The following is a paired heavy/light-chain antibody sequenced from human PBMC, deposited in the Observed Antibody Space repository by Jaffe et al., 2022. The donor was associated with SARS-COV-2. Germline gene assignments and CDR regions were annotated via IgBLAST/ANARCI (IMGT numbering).Light chain of an antibody. CDR1: QGITTE. CDR3: LQHKDYPHT. Sequence: DIQMTQSPSSLSASIGDRVTITCRASQGITTELGWYQQKPGKAPKRLIYSVSSLQSGVPSRFSGRGSGTEFTLTISSLQPEDFATYFCLQHKDYPHTFGQGTKLEIK. CDR2: SVS. V-gene: IGKV1-17*01. J-gene: IGKJ2*01.
Heavy chain of an antibody. CDR2: SRDKARGYTT. CDR1: GFTFSDHY. Sequence: EVQLVESGGGLVQPGGSLRLSCAASGFTFSDHYFDWVRQAPGRGLEWIGRSRDKARGYTTEYAASVRGRFSVSRDDSKKSFYLQMSSLKTEDTALYFCVRSTYGYGAFELWGLGTMVTVSS. D-gene: IGHD5-12*01. CDR3: VRSTYGYGAFEL. J-gene: IGHJ3*01. V-gene: IGHV3-72*01.